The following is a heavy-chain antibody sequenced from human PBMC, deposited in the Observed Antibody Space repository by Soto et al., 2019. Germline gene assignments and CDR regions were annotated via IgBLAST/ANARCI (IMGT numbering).Heavy chain of an antibody. CDR2: VNAGNGNT. V-gene: IGHV1-3*01. CDR3: ARDPLVGRWEARGMYYFDY. Sequence: ASVKVSCKASGYTFTSYAMHWVRQAPGQRLEWMGWVNAGNGNTKYSQKFQGRVTITRDTSASTAYMELSSLRSEDTAVYYCARDPLVGRWEARGMYYFDYWGQGTMVTVS. J-gene: IGHJ4*02. CDR1: GYTFTSYA. D-gene: IGHD1-26*01.